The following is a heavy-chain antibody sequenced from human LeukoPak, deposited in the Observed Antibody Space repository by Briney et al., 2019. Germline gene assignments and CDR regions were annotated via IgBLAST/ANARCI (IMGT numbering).Heavy chain of an antibody. CDR1: GGSISSGTYY. D-gene: IGHD1-26*01. J-gene: IGHJ4*02. V-gene: IGHV4-39*01. CDR3: ARRSVGATRGFDY. Sequence: SETLSLTCTVSGGSISSGTYYWGWIRQPPGKGLEWIGSIYYSGTTYYNPSLKSRVTISVDTSKNQFSLKLTSVTAADTAVYYCARRSVGATRGFDYWGQGTLVTVSS. CDR2: IYYSGTT.